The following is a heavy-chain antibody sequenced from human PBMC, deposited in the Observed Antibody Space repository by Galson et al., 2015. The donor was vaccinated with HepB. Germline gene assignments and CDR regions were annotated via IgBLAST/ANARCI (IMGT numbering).Heavy chain of an antibody. D-gene: IGHD3-3*02. CDR1: GFTFSGSG. J-gene: IGHJ4*02. CDR3: TRLGDLSEYISN. Sequence: SLRLSCAASGFTFSGSGIHWVRQASGKGPEWVGHIRSEANNYATAYVPSLKGRFTISRDDSKNMAYLHMKSLKTEDTAVYYCTRLGDLSEYISNWGQGTLVTVSS. CDR2: IRSEANNYAT. V-gene: IGHV3-73*01.